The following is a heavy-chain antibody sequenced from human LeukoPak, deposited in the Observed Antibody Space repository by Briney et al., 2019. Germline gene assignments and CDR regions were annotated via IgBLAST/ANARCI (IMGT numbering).Heavy chain of an antibody. V-gene: IGHV3-21*01. D-gene: IGHD3-3*01. CDR2: ISSRSTSI. CDR3: ARDYIAYDPLDY. CDR1: GFTFTTYD. Sequence: PGGSLRLSCAASGFTFTTYDMNWDRQAPGKGREWVSSISSRSTSIYYADSVKGRVTISIDNAKNSLYLQMNSLRAEDTAVYWCARDYIAYDPLDYWGQGTLVTVSS. J-gene: IGHJ4*02.